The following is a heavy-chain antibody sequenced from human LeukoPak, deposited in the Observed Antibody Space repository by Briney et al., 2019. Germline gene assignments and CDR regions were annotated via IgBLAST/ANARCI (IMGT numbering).Heavy chain of an antibody. J-gene: IGHJ4*02. V-gene: IGHV3-53*01. D-gene: IGHD3-10*01. CDR1: GFTVSSNY. CDR2: IYSGGYT. Sequence: PGGSLRLSCAASGFTVSSNYMSWVRQAPGKGLEWVSLIYSGGYTYYADSVKGRFTISRDNSKNTLYLQMNSLRAEDTAVYYCAGEIGYYGSGSYYHGGFDYWGQGTLVTVSS. CDR3: AGEIGYYGSGSYYHGGFDY.